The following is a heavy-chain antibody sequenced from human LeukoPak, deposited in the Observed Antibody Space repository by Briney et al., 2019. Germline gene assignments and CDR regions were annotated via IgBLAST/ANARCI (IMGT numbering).Heavy chain of an antibody. V-gene: IGHV3-48*02. CDR3: ARDRSYYDILAGYYTTPDACAI. D-gene: IGHD3-9*01. Sequence: GGSLRLSCAASGFTFSSYSMNWVRQAPGKGLEWVSYISTSSSTIYYSDSVKGRFTISRDNAKNSLYLQMNSLRDEDTAVYYCARDRSYYDILAGYYTTPDACAIWGQGTMVTVPS. CDR1: GFTFSSYS. CDR2: ISTSSSTI. J-gene: IGHJ3*02.